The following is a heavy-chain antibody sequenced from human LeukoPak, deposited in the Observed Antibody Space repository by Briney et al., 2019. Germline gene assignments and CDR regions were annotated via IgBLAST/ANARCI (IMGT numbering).Heavy chain of an antibody. D-gene: IGHD6-19*01. CDR3: ARDQLKRYSSGWYW. V-gene: IGHV3-21*01. J-gene: IGHJ4*02. CDR1: GFTFSSYS. CDR2: ISSSSSYI. Sequence: GGSLRLSCAASGFTFSSYSMNWVRQAPGKGLEWVSSISSSSSYIYYADSVKGRFTISRDNAKNPLYLQMNSLRAEDTAVYYCARDQLKRYSSGWYWWGQGTLVTVSS.